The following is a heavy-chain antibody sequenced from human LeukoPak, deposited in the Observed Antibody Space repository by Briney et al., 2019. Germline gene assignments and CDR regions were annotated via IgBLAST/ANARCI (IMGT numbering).Heavy chain of an antibody. CDR3: ASLSGRAGNAMDV. D-gene: IGHD3-10*01. V-gene: IGHV6-1*01. J-gene: IGHJ6*02. CDR2: TYYRSKWYN. CDR1: GDSVSSNSVA. Sequence: SQTLSLTFTISGDSVSSNSVAWNWIRQSPSRGLEWLGRTYYRSKWYNDYAVSVKSRITINPDTSKNQFSLQLNSVTPEDTAVYYCASLSGRAGNAMDVWGQGTTVIVSS.